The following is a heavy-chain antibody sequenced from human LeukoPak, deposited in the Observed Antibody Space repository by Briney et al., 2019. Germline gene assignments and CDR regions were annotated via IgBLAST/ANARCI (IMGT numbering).Heavy chain of an antibody. D-gene: IGHD2-2*01. CDR1: GFDFDTFS. V-gene: IGHV3-21*01. J-gene: IGHJ5*01. CDR2: ISSFSDHI. Sequence: PGGSLRLSCTAYGFDFDTFSMNWVRRAPGKGLEWVSSISSFSDHIYYVDSLKGRFTISRDNAKKSLYLQMNNLKDEDTAEYFCARGGPRYCSSPSCLKFPYNWFVSWGQGILVIVSS. CDR3: ARGGPRYCSSPSCLKFPYNWFVS.